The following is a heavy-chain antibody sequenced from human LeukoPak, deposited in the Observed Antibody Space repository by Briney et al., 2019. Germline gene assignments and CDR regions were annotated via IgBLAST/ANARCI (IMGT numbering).Heavy chain of an antibody. D-gene: IGHD2-21*01. J-gene: IGHJ4*02. V-gene: IGHV4-59*08. CDR3: ARHRFASPLDS. CDR1: GVSTSSSY. Sequence: SETLSLTCNVSGVSTSSSYWSWIRQPPGEGLEWIGYIFHTGDSNHNPSLKRRVSISLDTSRDQITLRLTSVTAADTAVYYCARHRFASPLDSWGQGTLVTVSS. CDR2: IFHTGDS.